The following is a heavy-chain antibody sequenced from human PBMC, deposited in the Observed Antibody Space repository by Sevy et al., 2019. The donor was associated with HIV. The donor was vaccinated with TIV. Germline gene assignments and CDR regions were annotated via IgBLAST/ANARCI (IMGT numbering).Heavy chain of an antibody. D-gene: IGHD3-22*01. Sequence: GGSLRLSCAASGFTFNTHAMNWVRQAPGKGLEWVSVISGPGYGTNYANSVKGRFNIYRDNSKNTLYLQMNSLRDDAPAVYYCAKALNPALESMLEVNLRSLKGFDVWGQGTMVTVSS. V-gene: IGHV3-23*01. J-gene: IGHJ3*01. CDR3: AKALNPALESMLEVNLRSLKGFDV. CDR1: GFTFNTHA. CDR2: ISGPGYGT.